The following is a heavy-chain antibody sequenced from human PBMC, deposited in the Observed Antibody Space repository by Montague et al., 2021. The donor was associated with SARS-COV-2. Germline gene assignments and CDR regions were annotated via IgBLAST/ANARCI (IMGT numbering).Heavy chain of an antibody. CDR3: ARDPRNLGYRSSTSCYVPEWGDWFDP. D-gene: IGHD2-2*01. Sequence: SVKVSCKASGGTFSSYAISWVRQAPGQGLEWMGRIIPILGIANYAQKFQGRVTITADKSTSTAYMELSSLRSEDTAVYYCARDPRNLGYRSSTSCYVPEWGDWFDPWGQGTLVTVSS. J-gene: IGHJ5*02. CDR2: IIPILGIA. CDR1: GGTFSSYA. V-gene: IGHV1-69*04.